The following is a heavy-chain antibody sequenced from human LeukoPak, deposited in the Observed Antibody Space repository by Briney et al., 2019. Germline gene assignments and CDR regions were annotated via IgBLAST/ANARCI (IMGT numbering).Heavy chain of an antibody. J-gene: IGHJ4*02. D-gene: IGHD3-10*01. CDR2: IRYDGSNK. V-gene: IGHV3-30*02. CDR1: GFTFSSYG. Sequence: GGSLRLSCAASGFTFSSYGMHWVRQAPGKGLEWVAFIRYDGSNKYYADSVKGRFTISRDNSKNTLYLQMNSLRAEDTAVYYCAKDLGYGSGSADYWGQGTLVTVSS. CDR3: AKDLGYGSGSADY.